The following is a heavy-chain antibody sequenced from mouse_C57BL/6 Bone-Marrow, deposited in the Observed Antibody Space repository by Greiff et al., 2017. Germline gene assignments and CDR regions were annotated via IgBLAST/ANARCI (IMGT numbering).Heavy chain of an antibody. CDR1: GYTFTSYD. D-gene: IGHD1-1*01. Sequence: QVQLQQSGAELVKPGASVKLSCKASGYTFTSYDINWVKQRPGQGLEWIGRIYPRDGSTKYNEKFKGKATLAVDTSSSTAYMELHSLTSEDSAVYFCARLEFDGSSGDWYFDVWGTGTTVTVSS. J-gene: IGHJ1*03. CDR3: ARLEFDGSSGDWYFDV. V-gene: IGHV1-85*01. CDR2: IYPRDGST.